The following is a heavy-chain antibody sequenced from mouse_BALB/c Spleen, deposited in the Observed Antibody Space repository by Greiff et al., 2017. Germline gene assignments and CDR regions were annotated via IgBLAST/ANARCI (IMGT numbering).Heavy chain of an antibody. J-gene: IGHJ3*01. CDR2: IWSGGST. D-gene: IGHD2-3*01. CDR3: ARNRNDGYLAWFAY. CDR1: GFSLTSYG. Sequence: VQLQQSGPGLVQPSQSLSITCTVSGFSLTSYGVHWVRQSPGKGLEWLGVIWSGGSTDYNAAFISRLSISKDNSKSQVFFKMNSLQANDTAIYYCARNRNDGYLAWFAYWGQGTLVTVSA. V-gene: IGHV2-2*02.